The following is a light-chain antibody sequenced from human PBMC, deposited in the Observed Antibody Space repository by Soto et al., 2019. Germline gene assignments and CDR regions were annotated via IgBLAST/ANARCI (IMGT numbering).Light chain of an antibody. J-gene: IGKJ2*01. V-gene: IGKV3-15*01. CDR3: QQSNNWPYT. CDR2: GAS. CDR1: QSVRDN. Sequence: EIVMTHSPATLSVSPGERATLSCRASQSVRDNLAWYQQKPGHAPRLLIYGASTRATGIPARFSGSGSGTEFTLTINSLQSEDFALYFCQQSNNWPYTFGQGTKLEIK.